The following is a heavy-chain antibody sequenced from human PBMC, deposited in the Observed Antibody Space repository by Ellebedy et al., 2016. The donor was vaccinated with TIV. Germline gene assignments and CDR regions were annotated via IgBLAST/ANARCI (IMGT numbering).Heavy chain of an antibody. CDR2: ITSSGSGM. Sequence: GESLKISXAASGFTFSDYHMTWIRQAPGKGLEWVSYITSSGSGMYYADSVKGRFTISRDNAENSLYLQMNSLRAEDTAVYYCARGRYYYDNSGRAPDVWGQGTAVTVS. CDR3: ARGRYYYDNSGRAPDV. J-gene: IGHJ6*02. V-gene: IGHV3-11*01. CDR1: GFTFSDYH. D-gene: IGHD3-22*01.